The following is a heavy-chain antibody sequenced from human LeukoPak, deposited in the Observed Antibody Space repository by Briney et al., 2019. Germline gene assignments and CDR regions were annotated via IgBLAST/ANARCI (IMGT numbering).Heavy chain of an antibody. CDR3: ARVITMVRGVTRNNWYDP. V-gene: IGHV1-8*01. CDR2: MNPNSGNT. CDR1: GYTFTSYD. Sequence: ASVKVSCKASGYTFTSYDINWVRQATGQGLEWMGWMNPNSGNTGYAQKFQGRVTMTRNTSISTAYMELSSLRSEDTAVYYCARVITMVRGVTRNNWYDPWGQGTLVTVSS. J-gene: IGHJ5*02. D-gene: IGHD3-10*01.